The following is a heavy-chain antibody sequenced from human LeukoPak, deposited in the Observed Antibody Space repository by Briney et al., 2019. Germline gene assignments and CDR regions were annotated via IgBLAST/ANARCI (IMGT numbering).Heavy chain of an antibody. D-gene: IGHD3-3*01. J-gene: IGHJ4*02. Sequence: GGPLRLSCAASGFTFSNYWMYWVRQAPGKGLVWVSQIKSDGNITNYADSVKGRFTISRDNAKNTLFLQMNSLRAEDTAVYYCGRSGDFWSGSGVAYWGQGTLVTVSS. CDR3: GRSGDFWSGSGVAY. CDR2: IKSDGNIT. V-gene: IGHV3-74*01. CDR1: GFTFSNYW.